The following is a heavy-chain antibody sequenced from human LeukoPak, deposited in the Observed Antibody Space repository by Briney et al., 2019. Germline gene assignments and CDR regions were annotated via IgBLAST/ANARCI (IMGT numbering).Heavy chain of an antibody. CDR3: ARGGRLFLSY. CDR2: ISSSGSTI. D-gene: IGHD2/OR15-2a*01. CDR1: GFTFSSYE. J-gene: IGHJ4*02. V-gene: IGHV3-48*03. Sequence: GGSLRLSCAASGFTFSSYEMNWVRQAPGKGLEWVSYISSSGSTIYYADSVKGRFTISRDNAKTSLCLQMNSLRAEDTAVYYCARGGRLFLSYWGQGTLVTVSS.